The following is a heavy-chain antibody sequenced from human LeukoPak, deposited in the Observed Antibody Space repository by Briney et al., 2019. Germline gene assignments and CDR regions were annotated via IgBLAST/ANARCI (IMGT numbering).Heavy chain of an antibody. CDR3: ARGSVVAGTYYFDY. CDR2: IYYSGST. CDR1: GGSMSPYH. D-gene: IGHD2-15*01. Sequence: SETLSLTCTVSGGSMSPYHWGWIRQPPGKGLEWTGYIYYSGSTNYNPSLKSRVTISVDTSKNQFSLKLSSVTAADTAVYYCARGSVVAGTYYFDYWGQGTLVTVSS. J-gene: IGHJ4*02. V-gene: IGHV4-59*01.